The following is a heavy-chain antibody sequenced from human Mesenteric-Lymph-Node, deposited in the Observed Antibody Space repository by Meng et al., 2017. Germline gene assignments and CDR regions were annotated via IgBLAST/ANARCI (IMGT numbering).Heavy chain of an antibody. D-gene: IGHD2-21*02. J-gene: IGHJ3*02. CDR3: AKARVVVTAIRGDAFDI. V-gene: IGHV3-23*05. CDR1: GFTFSSYA. CDR2: IHPSGSNS. Sequence: GGSLRLSCAASGFTFSSYAMHWVRQSPGKGLVWVSRIHPSGSNSNNADSVKGRFTVSRDNSKNTLYLQMNSLRAEDTAVYYCAKARVVVTAIRGDAFDIWGQGTMVTVSS.